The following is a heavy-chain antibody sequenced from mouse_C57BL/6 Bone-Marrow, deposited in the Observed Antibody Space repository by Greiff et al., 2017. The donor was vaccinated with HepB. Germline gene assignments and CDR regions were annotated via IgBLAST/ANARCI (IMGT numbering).Heavy chain of an antibody. D-gene: IGHD3-2*02. CDR1: GFTFTDYY. Sequence: EVKLVESGGGLVQPGGSLSLSCAASGFTFTDYYMSWVRQPPGKALEWLGFIRNKANGYTTEYSASVKGRFTISRDNSQSILYLQMNALRAEDSATYYCARAQATYYYDMDYWGQGTSVTVSS. V-gene: IGHV7-3*01. CDR3: ARAQATYYYDMDY. J-gene: IGHJ4*01. CDR2: IRNKANGYTT.